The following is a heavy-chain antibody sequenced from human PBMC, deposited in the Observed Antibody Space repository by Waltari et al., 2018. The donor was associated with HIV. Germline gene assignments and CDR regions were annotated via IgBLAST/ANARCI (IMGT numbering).Heavy chain of an antibody. CDR1: GFTFSSYS. V-gene: IGHV3-21*01. CDR2: ISSSSSYI. CDR3: ARDPLSGFSNY. Sequence: EVQLVESGGGLVKPGGSLRLSCAASGFTFSSYSMNWVRQAPGKGLEWVSSISSSSSYIYYADSVKGRFTISRDNAKNSLYLQINSLRAEDTAVYYCARDPLSGFSNYWGQGTLVTVSS. D-gene: IGHD3-22*01. J-gene: IGHJ4*02.